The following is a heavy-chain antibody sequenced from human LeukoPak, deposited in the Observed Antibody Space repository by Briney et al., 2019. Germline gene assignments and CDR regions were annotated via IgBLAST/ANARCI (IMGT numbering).Heavy chain of an antibody. J-gene: IGHJ4*02. CDR2: ISGSGGGT. D-gene: IGHD3-22*01. V-gene: IGHV3-23*01. CDR3: AKDYYDSSSYYYGGTDY. Sequence: GGSLRLSCAASGFTFSSYAMSWVRQAPGKGLEWVSAISGSGGGTYYADSVKGRFTISRDNSKNTLFLQMNSLRAEDTAVYYCAKDYYDSSSYYYGGTDYWGQGTLVTVSS. CDR1: GFTFSSYA.